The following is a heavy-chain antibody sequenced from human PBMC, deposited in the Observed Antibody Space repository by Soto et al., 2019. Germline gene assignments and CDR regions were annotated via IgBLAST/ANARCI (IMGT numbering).Heavy chain of an antibody. CDR2: INAGSGYT. CDR1: GYSFTSYS. Sequence: QVQLVQSGAEVKKPGASVKVSCKASGYSFTSYSMHWVRQAPGQRLEWLGWINAGSGYTKYSQKFQGRITLTRDTSATTVYIELSSLKSEDTALYYCASGVPGYFDNWGQGTLVTVSS. V-gene: IGHV1-3*01. J-gene: IGHJ4*02. D-gene: IGHD2-2*01. CDR3: ASGVPGYFDN.